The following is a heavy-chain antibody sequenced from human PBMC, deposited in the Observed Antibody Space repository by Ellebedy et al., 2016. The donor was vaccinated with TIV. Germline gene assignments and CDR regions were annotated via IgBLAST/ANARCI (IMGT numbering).Heavy chain of an antibody. CDR1: GFTFDDYA. CDR3: AKAPTTRHTPPNFDY. Sequence: GGSLRLSXAASGFTFDDYAMHWVRQAPGKGLEWVSGISWNSGSIGYADSVKGRFTISRDNAKNSLYLQMNSLRAEDTALYYCAKAPTTRHTPPNFDYWGQGTLVTVSS. D-gene: IGHD1-1*01. J-gene: IGHJ4*02. V-gene: IGHV3-9*01. CDR2: ISWNSGSI.